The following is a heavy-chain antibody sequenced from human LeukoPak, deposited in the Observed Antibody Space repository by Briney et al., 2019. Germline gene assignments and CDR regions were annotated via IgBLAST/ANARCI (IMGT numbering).Heavy chain of an antibody. J-gene: IGHJ5*02. Sequence: PGGSLRLSCAASGFTFNNYGMHWVRQAPGKGLEWVAFVRHDGNNKYYADSVKGRFTISRDNSKNTLYLQMNTLRGEDTALYYCAKDLQGYCTNGVCYTRQIAPDFDPWGQGTLVTVSS. CDR1: GFTFNNYG. CDR3: AKDLQGYCTNGVCYTRQIAPDFDP. V-gene: IGHV3-30*02. CDR2: VRHDGNNK. D-gene: IGHD2-8*01.